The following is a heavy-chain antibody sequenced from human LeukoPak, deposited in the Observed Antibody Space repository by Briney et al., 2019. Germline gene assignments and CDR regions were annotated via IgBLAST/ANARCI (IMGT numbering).Heavy chain of an antibody. D-gene: IGHD4-17*01. CDR2: INLNSGGT. CDR3: ARDRVTTNTSSFDY. CDR1: GYTFTGYY. V-gene: IGHV1-2*02. Sequence: ASVKVSCKASGYTFTGYYMHWVRQAPGQGLEWMGWINLNSGGTNYAQKFQGRVTMTRDTSISTAYMELSSLTSDDTAVYFCARDRVTTNTSSFDYWGQGTLVTVSS. J-gene: IGHJ4*02.